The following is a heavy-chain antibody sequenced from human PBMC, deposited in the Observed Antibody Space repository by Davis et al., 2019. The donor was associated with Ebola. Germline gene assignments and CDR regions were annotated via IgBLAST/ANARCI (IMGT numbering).Heavy chain of an antibody. CDR2: IYYSGST. CDR3: ARGGGGYCSGTNCYTGWFDP. D-gene: IGHD2-2*02. V-gene: IGHV4-59*01. CDR1: GGSISSYY. J-gene: IGHJ5*02. Sequence: SETLSLTCTVSGGSISSYYWSWIRQPPGKGLEWIGYIYYSGSTNYNPSLKSRVTISVDTSKNQFSLKLSSVTAADTAVYYCARGGGGYCSGTNCYTGWFDPWGQGILVTVSS.